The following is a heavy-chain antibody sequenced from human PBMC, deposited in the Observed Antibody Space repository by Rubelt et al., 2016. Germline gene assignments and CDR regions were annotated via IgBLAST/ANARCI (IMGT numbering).Heavy chain of an antibody. Sequence: QVQLQESGPGLVKPSETLSLTCSVSGGSISTSTYYWGWIRQPPGKGLEWIGSISYSGSTYYNPSLKSRVTMSVDTSKNQLSLKLNSVTAADTAVYYCARPAGPSYYYYFDYWGQGILVTVSS. CDR1: GGSISTSTYY. CDR2: ISYSGST. J-gene: IGHJ4*02. D-gene: IGHD3-22*01. CDR3: ARPAGPSYYYYFDY. V-gene: IGHV4-39*01.